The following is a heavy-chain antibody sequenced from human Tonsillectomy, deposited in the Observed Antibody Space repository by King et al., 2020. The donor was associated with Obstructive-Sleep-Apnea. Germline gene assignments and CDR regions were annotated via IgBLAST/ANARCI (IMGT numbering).Heavy chain of an antibody. D-gene: IGHD2-15*01. Sequence: VQLQQWGAGLLKPSETLSLTCAVYGGSFSGYYWSWIRQPPGKGLEWIGEINHSGSTNYNPSLKSRVTISVDTSKNQFSLKLSSVTAADTAVYYCATTPHFDLWGRGTLVTVSS. CDR3: ATTPHFDL. CDR2: INHSGST. V-gene: IGHV4-34*01. CDR1: GGSFSGYY. J-gene: IGHJ2*01.